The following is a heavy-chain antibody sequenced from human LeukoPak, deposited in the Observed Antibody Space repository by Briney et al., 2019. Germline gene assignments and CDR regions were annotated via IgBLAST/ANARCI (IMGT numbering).Heavy chain of an antibody. J-gene: IGHJ4*02. CDR2: IRGSGGST. Sequence: PGGSLRLSCAASGFTFSNYAMNWVRQAPGKGLEWVSAIRGSGGSTYYADSVKGRFTISRDNSKNTLYLQMNSLRAEDTAIYYCAKPVGSSGWYGDFDCCGQGTLVTVSS. V-gene: IGHV3-23*01. CDR1: GFTFSNYA. CDR3: AKPVGSSGWYGDFDC. D-gene: IGHD6-19*01.